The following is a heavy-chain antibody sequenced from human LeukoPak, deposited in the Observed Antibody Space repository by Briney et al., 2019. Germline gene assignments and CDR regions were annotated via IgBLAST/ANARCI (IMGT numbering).Heavy chain of an antibody. V-gene: IGHV1-2*02. CDR2: INPNSGGT. D-gene: IGHD2-2*02. J-gene: IGHJ4*02. CDR3: ARTRYDIVVVPAALPDY. CDR1: GYTFTGYY. Sequence: ASVKVSCKASGYTFTGYYMHWVRQAPGQGLEWMGWINPNSGGTNYAQKFQGRVTMTRDTSISTAYMELSRLRSDDTAVYYCARTRYDIVVVPAALPDYWGQGTLVTVSP.